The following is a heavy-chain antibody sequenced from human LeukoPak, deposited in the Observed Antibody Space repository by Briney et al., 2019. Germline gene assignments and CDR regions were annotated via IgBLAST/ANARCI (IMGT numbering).Heavy chain of an antibody. CDR2: INSDGSST. CDR3: VEDCSSTSCLGY. V-gene: IGHV3-74*01. D-gene: IGHD2-2*01. Sequence: GGSLRLSCAASGFTFSSYWMHWVRQAPGKGLVWVSRINSDGSSTSYADSVKGRFTISRDNAKNTLYLQMNSLRAEDTAVYYCVEDCSSTSCLGYWGQGTLVTVSS. J-gene: IGHJ4*02. CDR1: GFTFSSYW.